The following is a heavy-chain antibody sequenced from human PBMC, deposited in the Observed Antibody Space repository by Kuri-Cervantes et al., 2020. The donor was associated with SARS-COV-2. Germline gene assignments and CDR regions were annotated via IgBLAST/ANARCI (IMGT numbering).Heavy chain of an antibody. CDR1: GFTFSSYS. Sequence: GGSLRLSCAASGFTFSSYSMNWVRQAPGKGLEWVSSISSSSSYIYYADSVKGRFTISRDNAKNSLYLQMNSLRAEDTAVYYCVRSHMSSGTYNYWGQGTLVTVSS. V-gene: IGHV3-21*01. CDR3: VRSHMSSGTYNY. D-gene: IGHD1-14*01. CDR2: ISSSSSYI. J-gene: IGHJ4*02.